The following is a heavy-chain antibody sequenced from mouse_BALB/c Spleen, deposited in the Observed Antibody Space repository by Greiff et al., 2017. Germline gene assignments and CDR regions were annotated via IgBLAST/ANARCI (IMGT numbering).Heavy chain of an antibody. CDR2: IWAGGST. V-gene: IGHV2-9*02. J-gene: IGHJ4*01. D-gene: IGHD1-2*01. Sequence: VKLVESGPGLVAPSQSLSITCTVSGFSLTSYGVHWVRQPPGKGLEWLGVIWAGGSTNYNSALMSRLSISKDNSKSQVFLKMNSLQTDDTAMYYCARDYGYPYYAMDYWGQGTSVTVSS. CDR1: GFSLTSYG. CDR3: ARDYGYPYYAMDY.